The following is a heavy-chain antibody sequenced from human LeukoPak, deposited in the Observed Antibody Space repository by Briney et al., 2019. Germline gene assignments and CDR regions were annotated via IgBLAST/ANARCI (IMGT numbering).Heavy chain of an antibody. J-gene: IGHJ4*02. D-gene: IGHD4-17*01. CDR1: GFTFSSYW. CDR2: INSDGSST. CDR3: ARDRLHYGEYEKTFDY. V-gene: IGHV3-74*01. Sequence: SGGSLRLSCAASGFTFSSYWMHWVRQAPGKGLVWVSRINSDGSSTTYADSVKGRFTISRDNAKNTLYLQMNSLRAEDTAVYYCARDRLHYGEYEKTFDYWGQGTLVTVSS.